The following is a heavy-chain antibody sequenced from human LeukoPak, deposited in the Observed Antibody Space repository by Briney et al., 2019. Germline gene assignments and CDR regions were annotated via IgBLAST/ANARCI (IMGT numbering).Heavy chain of an antibody. CDR1: GFTFSDYY. V-gene: IGHV3-11*01. D-gene: IGHD3-3*01. CDR3: ARARYYTKGAFDI. Sequence: GGSLRLSCAASGFTFSDYYMSWIRQAPGKVLEWVSYISSSGSTIYYADSVKGRFTISRDNAKNSLYLQMNSLRAEDTAVYYCARARYYTKGAFDIWGQGTMVTVSS. CDR2: ISSSGSTI. J-gene: IGHJ3*02.